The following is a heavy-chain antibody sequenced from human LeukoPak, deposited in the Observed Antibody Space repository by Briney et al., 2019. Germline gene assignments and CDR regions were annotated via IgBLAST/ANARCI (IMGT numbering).Heavy chain of an antibody. J-gene: IGHJ3*02. V-gene: IGHV4-39*01. CDR3: ARHSRSGYSDYESAFDI. CDR2: IFYSGST. Sequence: KPSETLSLNFTVSGGSISSSSFYWDWIRQPPGKGLEWIGTIFYSGSTYYNPSLKSRITISVDTSKNQFSLKLSSVTAADTAVYYCARHSRSGYSDYESAFDIWGQGTMVIVSS. D-gene: IGHD5-12*01. CDR1: GGSISSSSFY.